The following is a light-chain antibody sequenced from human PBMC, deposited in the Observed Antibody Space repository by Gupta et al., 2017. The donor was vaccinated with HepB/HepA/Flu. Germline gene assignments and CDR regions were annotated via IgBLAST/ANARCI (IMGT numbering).Light chain of an antibody. V-gene: IGKV2D-29*01. CDR3: MQRSKQPLT. J-gene: IGKJ4*01. Sequence: DIVMTQTPLSLSVTPGQPASISCKSSQSLLHSSGETYLYWFLQKPGQPPQLLIHEISKRFSGVPERFSGSGSGTEFTLNINPVETEDFGIYYCMQRSKQPLTFGEGTRVEIK. CDR2: EIS. CDR1: QSLLHSSGETY.